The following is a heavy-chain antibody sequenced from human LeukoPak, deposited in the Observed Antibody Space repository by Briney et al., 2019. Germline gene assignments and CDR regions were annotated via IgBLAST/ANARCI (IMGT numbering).Heavy chain of an antibody. CDR2: IYYSGST. CDR3: ARAMITFGGVIVMLDY. J-gene: IGHJ4*02. Sequence: SQTLSLTCTVSGGSISSGGYYWSWIRQHPGKGLEWTGYIYYSGSTYYNPSLKSPVTISVDTSKNQFSLKLSSVTAADTAVYYCARAMITFGGVIVMLDYWGQGTLVTVSS. CDR1: GGSISSGGYY. D-gene: IGHD3-16*02. V-gene: IGHV4-31*01.